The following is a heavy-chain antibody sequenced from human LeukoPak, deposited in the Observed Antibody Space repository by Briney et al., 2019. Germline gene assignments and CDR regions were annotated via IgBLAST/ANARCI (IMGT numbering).Heavy chain of an antibody. CDR3: ARSSGLAWRHRNDY. D-gene: IGHD3/OR15-3a*01. CDR2: INPNSGGT. J-gene: IGHJ4*02. Sequence: GASVKVSCKSSGYTFTGYYMHWVRQAPGQGLEWMGWINPNSGGTNYAQKFQGRVTMTRDTSISTAYMELSRLRSDDTAVYYCARSSGLAWRHRNDYWGQGTLVTVSS. CDR1: GYTFTGYY. V-gene: IGHV1-2*02.